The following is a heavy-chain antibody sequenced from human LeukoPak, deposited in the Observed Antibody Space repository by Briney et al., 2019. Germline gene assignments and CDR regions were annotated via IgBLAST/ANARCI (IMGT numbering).Heavy chain of an antibody. CDR3: AKDPQNYYGSGTQNYYYYYGMDV. D-gene: IGHD3-10*01. J-gene: IGHJ6*02. Sequence: PGGSLRLSCAASGFTFSSYGMHWVRQAPGKGLEWVAVISYDGSNKYYADSVKGRFTISRDNSKNTLYLQMNSLRAEDTAVYYCAKDPQNYYGSGTQNYYYYYGMDVWGQGTTVTVSS. CDR2: ISYDGSNK. CDR1: GFTFSSYG. V-gene: IGHV3-30*18.